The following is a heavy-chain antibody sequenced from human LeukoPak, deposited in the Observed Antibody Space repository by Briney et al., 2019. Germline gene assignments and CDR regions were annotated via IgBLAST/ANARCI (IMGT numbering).Heavy chain of an antibody. J-gene: IGHJ3*02. CDR1: GFTFSTYW. V-gene: IGHV3-7*01. D-gene: IGHD3-22*01. CDR2: IKQDGSEK. Sequence: PGGSLRLSCAASGFTFSTYWMSWVRQAPGKGLESVANIKQDGSEKYYVDSVKGRFTISRDNAKNSLYLQMNSLRAEDTAVYYCARDNRGYYDSSGSSLDDAFDIWGLGTMVTVSS. CDR3: ARDNRGYYDSSGSSLDDAFDI.